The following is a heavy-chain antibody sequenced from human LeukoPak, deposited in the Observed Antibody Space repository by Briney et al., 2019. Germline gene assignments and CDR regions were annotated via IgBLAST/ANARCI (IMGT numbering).Heavy chain of an antibody. CDR2: ISTYNGNT. V-gene: IGHV1-18*01. J-gene: IGHJ4*02. CDR3: ARDWILDY. D-gene: IGHD2-2*03. CDR1: DYTFTSYG. Sequence: GASVKVSCKASDYTFTSYGISWVRQAPGQGLEWMGWISTYNGNTNYAQKLQGRVTMTTDTSTSTAYMELRSLRYDDTAVYFCARDWILDYWGQGTLVTVSS.